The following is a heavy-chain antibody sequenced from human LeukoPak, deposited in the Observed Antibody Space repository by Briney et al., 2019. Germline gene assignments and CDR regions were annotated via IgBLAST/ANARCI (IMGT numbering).Heavy chain of an antibody. J-gene: IGHJ2*01. CDR3: ARELRDYWYFDL. Sequence: PGGSLRLSCSAPGFAFSSYWMHWVRQVPGKGLVWVSRINIDGSIITYADSVKGRFTISRDNAKDTLYVQMNSLRAEDTAVYYCARELRDYWYFDLWGRGTLVTVSS. CDR2: INIDGSII. CDR1: GFAFSSYW. D-gene: IGHD2-8*01. V-gene: IGHV3-74*01.